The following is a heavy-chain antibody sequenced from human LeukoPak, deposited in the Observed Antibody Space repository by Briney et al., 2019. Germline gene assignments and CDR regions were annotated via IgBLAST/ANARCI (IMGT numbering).Heavy chain of an antibody. CDR2: ISYTGTYI. V-gene: IGHV3-21*04. CDR3: VRDRGTYRPIDY. Sequence: GGSLRLSCAASAFSLNTYNMNWVRRAPGKGLQFVSSISYTGTYIYYADSVKGRFTISRDNAQSSVYLQMNSLRAEDTAVYYCVRDRGTYRPIDYWGQGTLVTVSS. D-gene: IGHD1-26*01. J-gene: IGHJ4*02. CDR1: AFSLNTYN.